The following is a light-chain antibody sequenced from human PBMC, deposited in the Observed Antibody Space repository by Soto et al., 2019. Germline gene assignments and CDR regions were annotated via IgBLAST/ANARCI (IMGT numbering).Light chain of an antibody. Sequence: DIQMTQSPSTLSASVGDRVTITCRASQSISSWLAWYQQKPGKAPKLLIYDASSVESGVPSRFSGSGCGTELSITVSGLQPDGFAPYYWQQYNRYSALGHGTKVDI. CDR2: DAS. J-gene: IGKJ1*01. CDR3: QQYNRYSA. V-gene: IGKV1-5*01. CDR1: QSISSW.